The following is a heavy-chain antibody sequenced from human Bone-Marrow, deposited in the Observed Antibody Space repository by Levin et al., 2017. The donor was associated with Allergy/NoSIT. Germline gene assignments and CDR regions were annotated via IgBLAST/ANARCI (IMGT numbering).Heavy chain of an antibody. CDR2: IHSGGST. D-gene: IGHD3-10*01. CDR1: GFTVSSNY. Sequence: LSLTCAASGFTVSSNYMNWVRQAPGKGLEWVSVIHSGGSTYYADSVKGRFTISRDNSKNTLYLQMNTLRAEDTAVYYCARSTMVRGAPYYFDYWGQGTLVTVSS. J-gene: IGHJ4*02. CDR3: ARSTMVRGAPYYFDY. V-gene: IGHV3-53*01.